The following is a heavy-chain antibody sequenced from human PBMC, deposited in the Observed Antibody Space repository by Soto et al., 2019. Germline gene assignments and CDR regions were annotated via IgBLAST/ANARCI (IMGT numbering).Heavy chain of an antibody. CDR2: ISAYNGYT. V-gene: IGHV1-18*04. CDR1: GYTFTSHS. D-gene: IGHD3-10*01. CDR3: ARVGYYYGSGSYVFDP. Sequence: QVQLVQSGAEVKKPGASVKVSCKASGYTFTSHSIIWVRRAPGEGLEWVGGISAYNGYTNSAENFQGRVTMTTDPSPNTAYMELRSLRSDDTAVYYCARVGYYYGSGSYVFDPWGQGTLVTVSS. J-gene: IGHJ5*02.